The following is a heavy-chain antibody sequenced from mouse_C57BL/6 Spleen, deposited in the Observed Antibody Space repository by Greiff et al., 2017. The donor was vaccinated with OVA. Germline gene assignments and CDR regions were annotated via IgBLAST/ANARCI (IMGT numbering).Heavy chain of an antibody. D-gene: IGHD3-3*01. V-gene: IGHV1-19*01. Sequence: EVQLQQSGPVLVKPGASVKMSCKASGYTFTDYYMNWVKQSHGKSLEWIGVINPYNGGTSYNQKFKGKATLTVDKSSSTAYMELNSLTSEDSAVYYCAKEGTSYFDYWGQGTTLTVSS. CDR2: INPYNGGT. CDR1: GYTFTDYY. CDR3: AKEGTSYFDY. J-gene: IGHJ2*01.